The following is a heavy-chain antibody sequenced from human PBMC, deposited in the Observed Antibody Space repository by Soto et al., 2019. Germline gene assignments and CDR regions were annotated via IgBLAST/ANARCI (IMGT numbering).Heavy chain of an antibody. D-gene: IGHD4-17*01. Sequence: ETLSLTCSVSGGSVSNKTYYWSWIRQPPGKRLEWIGYVYYSGTTNYNPSLKSRVTISVDLSKNQFPLRLSSVTTADTALYYCARTTAVPNTLRSRYFFDYWGQGTLVTVSS. V-gene: IGHV4-61*01. CDR1: GGSVSNKTYY. CDR3: ARTTAVPNTLRSRYFFDY. J-gene: IGHJ4*02. CDR2: VYYSGTT.